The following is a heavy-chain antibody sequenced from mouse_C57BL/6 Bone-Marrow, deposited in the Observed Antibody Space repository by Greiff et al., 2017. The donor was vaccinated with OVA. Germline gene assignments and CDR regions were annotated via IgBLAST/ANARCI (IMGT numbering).Heavy chain of an antibody. CDR3: AREGKAQATYYAMDY. D-gene: IGHD3-2*02. CDR2: IDPSDSYT. CDR1: GYTFTSYW. V-gene: IGHV1-50*01. J-gene: IGHJ4*01. Sequence: QVQLQQPGAELVKPGASVKLSCKASGYTFTSYWMQWVKQRPGQGLAWIGEIDPSDSYTNYNQKFKGKATLTVDASSSTAYMQLSSRTSEDSAVYYCAREGKAQATYYAMDYWGQGTSVTVSS.